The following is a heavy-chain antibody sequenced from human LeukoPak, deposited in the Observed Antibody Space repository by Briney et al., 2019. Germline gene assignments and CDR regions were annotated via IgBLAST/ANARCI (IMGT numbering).Heavy chain of an antibody. V-gene: IGHV1-69*13. D-gene: IGHD1-26*01. CDR2: IIPIFGTA. J-gene: IGHJ4*02. CDR3: ARQGGSYYLLDY. Sequence: ASVKVSCKASGGTFSSYAISWVRQAPGLGLEWMGGIIPIFGTANYAQKFQGRVTITADESTSTAYMELSSLRSKDTAVYYCARQGGSYYLLDYWGQGTLVTVSS. CDR1: GGTFSSYA.